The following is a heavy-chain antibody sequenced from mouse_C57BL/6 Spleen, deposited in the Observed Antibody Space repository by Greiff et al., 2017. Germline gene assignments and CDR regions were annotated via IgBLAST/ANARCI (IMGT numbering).Heavy chain of an antibody. CDR2: INPSTGGT. V-gene: IGHV1-42*01. Sequence: VQLQQSGPELVKPGASVKISCKASGYSFTGYYMNWVKQSPEKSLEWIGEINPSTGGTTYNQKFQAKATLTVDKSSSTAYMQLKSLTSEDSAVYYCARDGYYYWGQGTLVTVSA. J-gene: IGHJ3*01. CDR1: GYSFTGYY. D-gene: IGHD2-3*01. CDR3: ARDGYYY.